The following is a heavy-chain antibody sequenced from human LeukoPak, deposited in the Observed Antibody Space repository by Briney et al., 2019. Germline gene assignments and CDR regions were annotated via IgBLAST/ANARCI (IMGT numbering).Heavy chain of an antibody. CDR3: AILEVTSTRREFDY. J-gene: IGHJ4*02. V-gene: IGHV5-10-1*01. CDR1: GYSFTSYW. D-gene: IGHD2-21*02. Sequence: GESLRISCKGSGYSFTSYWISWVRQMPGKGLEWMGSIDPSDSYTNYSPSFQGHVTISGDKSISTAYLQWSSLKASDTALYYSAILEVTSTRREFDYWGQGTLVTVSS. CDR2: IDPSDSYT.